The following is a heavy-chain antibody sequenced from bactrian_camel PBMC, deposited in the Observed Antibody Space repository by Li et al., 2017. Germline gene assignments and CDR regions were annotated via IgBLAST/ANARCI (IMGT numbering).Heavy chain of an antibody. Sequence: HVQLVESGGGSVQAGGTLRISCTASGFTVDDSDLSWYRRPAIGCDLVSSLSRQGRTYYVDSVKGRFTISQDKAKNTIYLQMDNVETNDTAVYLCAGVVRLSPMAWVDCEFNSWGQGTQVTVS. CDR3: AGVVRLSPMAWVDCEFNS. V-gene: IGHV3S63*01. J-gene: IGHJ6*01. D-gene: IGHD1*01. CDR2: LSRQGRT. CDR1: GFTVDDSD.